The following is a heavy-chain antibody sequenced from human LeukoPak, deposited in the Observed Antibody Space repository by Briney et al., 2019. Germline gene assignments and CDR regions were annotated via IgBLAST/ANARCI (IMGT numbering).Heavy chain of an antibody. CDR2: TSNSGSTS. CDR1: GFTFSDCY. D-gene: IGHD6-13*01. CDR3: ARDEYSNSWVPDC. V-gene: IGHV3-11*01. J-gene: IGHJ3*01. Sequence: GGSLRLSCAASGFTFSDCYMSWIRQAPGKGLEWVSYTSNSGSTSHYADSVKGRFTISRDNAKNSLYLQMNSLRAEDTAVYYCARDEYSNSWVPDCWGQGTMVTVAS.